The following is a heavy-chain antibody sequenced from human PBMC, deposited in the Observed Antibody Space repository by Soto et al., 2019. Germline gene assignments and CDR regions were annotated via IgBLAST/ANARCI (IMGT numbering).Heavy chain of an antibody. CDR3: ARSRYSSSSWDYYYYYMDV. Sequence: ASVKVSCKASGGTFSSYTISWVRQAPGQGLEWMGRIIPILGIANYAQKFQGRVTITADKSTSTAYMELSSLRSEDTAVYYCARSRYSSSSWDYYYYYMDVWGKGTTVTVSS. J-gene: IGHJ6*03. V-gene: IGHV1-69*02. CDR2: IIPILGIA. CDR1: GGTFSSYT. D-gene: IGHD6-6*01.